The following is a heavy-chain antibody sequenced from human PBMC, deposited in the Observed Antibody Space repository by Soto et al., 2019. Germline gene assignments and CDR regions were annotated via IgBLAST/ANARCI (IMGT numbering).Heavy chain of an antibody. CDR2: IYWDDDK. J-gene: IGHJ4*02. D-gene: IGHD4-17*01. CDR1: GFSLSTSGVG. V-gene: IGHV2-5*02. Sequence: QITLKESGPTLVKPTQTLTLTCTFSGFSLSTSGVGVCWIRQPPGKALEWLALIYWDDDKRYSPSLKSRLTITKDTSKNQVVLTMTNMDPVDTATYYCAHSRPTDYGDFPSRYYFDYWGQGTLVTVSS. CDR3: AHSRPTDYGDFPSRYYFDY.